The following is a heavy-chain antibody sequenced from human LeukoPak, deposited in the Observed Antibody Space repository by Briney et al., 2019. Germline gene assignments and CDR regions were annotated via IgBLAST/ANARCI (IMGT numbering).Heavy chain of an antibody. D-gene: IGHD2-21*01. CDR2: ISGYTGDT. Sequence: ASVKVSCKASGYTFSSYGLNWVRQARGQGLEWMGWISGYTGDTNYAQKLQGRVTMTTDSSTSTAYMELRSLRSDDTAAYYCARDVEIVSYYGMDVWGQGTTVTVSS. V-gene: IGHV1-18*01. J-gene: IGHJ6*02. CDR3: ARDVEIVSYYGMDV. CDR1: GYTFSSYG.